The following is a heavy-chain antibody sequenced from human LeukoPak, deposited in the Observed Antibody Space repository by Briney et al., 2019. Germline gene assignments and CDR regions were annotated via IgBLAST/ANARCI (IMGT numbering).Heavy chain of an antibody. D-gene: IGHD3-10*01. CDR3: ASDITMVRGVSYYGMDV. CDR2: IIPILGIA. J-gene: IGHJ6*02. Sequence: SVKVSCKASGGTFSSYAISWVRQAPGQGLEWMGRIIPILGIANYAQKFQGRVTITSDKSTSTAYMDLSSLRSEDTAVYYCASDITMVRGVSYYGMDVRGQGTTVTV. CDR1: GGTFSSYA. V-gene: IGHV1-69*04.